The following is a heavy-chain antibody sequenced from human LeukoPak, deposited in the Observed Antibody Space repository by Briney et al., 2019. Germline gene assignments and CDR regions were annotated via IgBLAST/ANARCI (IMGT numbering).Heavy chain of an antibody. V-gene: IGHV1-2*02. CDR1: GYTFTGYY. J-gene: IGHJ3*02. CDR3: ARDQDPGAFDI. Sequence: VASVKVSCKASGYTFTGYYMHWVRQDPGQGLEWMGWINPNSGGTNYAQKFQGRVTMTRDTSISTAYMELSRLRSDDTAVYYCARDQDPGAFDIWGQGTMVTVSS. CDR2: INPNSGGT.